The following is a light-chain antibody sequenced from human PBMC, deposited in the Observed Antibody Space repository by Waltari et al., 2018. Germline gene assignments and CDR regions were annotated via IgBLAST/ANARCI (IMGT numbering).Light chain of an antibody. Sequence: TVVTQEPSLSVSPGGTVTLTCGLSSGSVSTSNWPSRYQQAPGQAPRTLIYNTNTRPSGVPDRFSGSILGNKAALTITGAQADDESDYYCMLYMGNGIWIFGGGTRLTVL. CDR1: SGSVSTSNW. CDR3: MLYMGNGIWI. CDR2: NTN. V-gene: IGLV8-61*01. J-gene: IGLJ2*01.